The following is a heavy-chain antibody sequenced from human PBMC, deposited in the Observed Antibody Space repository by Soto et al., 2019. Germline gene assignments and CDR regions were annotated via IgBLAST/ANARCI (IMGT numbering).Heavy chain of an antibody. J-gene: IGHJ4*02. CDR1: GFIVSNNY. D-gene: IGHD4-17*01. Sequence: LRLSCAASGFIVSNNYMSWVRQTPGKGLEWVSVVYSGGTTYYADSVKGRSTISRDISKNTLYLHLNSLSAEDTAVYFCATSVSVTRFDYWGQGALVTVSS. V-gene: IGHV3-53*01. CDR2: VYSGGTT. CDR3: ATSVSVTRFDY.